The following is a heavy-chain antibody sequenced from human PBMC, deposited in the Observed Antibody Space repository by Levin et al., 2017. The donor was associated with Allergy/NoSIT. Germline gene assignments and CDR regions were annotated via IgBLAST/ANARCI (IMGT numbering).Heavy chain of an antibody. CDR3: AREVCSGGSCYSWLGWFDP. Sequence: SVKVSCKASGGTFSSYAISWVRQAPGQGLEWMGGIIPIFGTANYAQKFQGRVTITADKSTSTAYMELSSLRSEDTAVYYCAREVCSGGSCYSWLGWFDPWGQGTLVTVSS. J-gene: IGHJ5*02. D-gene: IGHD2-15*01. CDR1: GGTFSSYA. V-gene: IGHV1-69*06. CDR2: IIPIFGTA.